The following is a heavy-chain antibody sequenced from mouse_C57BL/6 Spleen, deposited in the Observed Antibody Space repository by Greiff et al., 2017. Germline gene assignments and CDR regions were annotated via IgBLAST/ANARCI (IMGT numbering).Heavy chain of an antibody. J-gene: IGHJ2*01. CDR3: DRERTGRDY. CDR1: GYTFTSYC. Sequence: VQLQQPGAELVRPGTSVKLSCKASGYTFTSYCMHWVKQSPGQGLEWIGVIDPSYSYTNYNQKFKGKATLTVDTSSSTAYMQLSSLTAEDSAVYYCDRERTGRDYWGQGTTLTVSS. CDR2: IDPSYSYT. V-gene: IGHV1-59*01.